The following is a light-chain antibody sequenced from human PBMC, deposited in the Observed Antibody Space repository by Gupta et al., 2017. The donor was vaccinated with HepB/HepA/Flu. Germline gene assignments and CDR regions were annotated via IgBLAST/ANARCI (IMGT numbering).Light chain of an antibody. V-gene: IGLV3-1*01. CDR3: QAWDSSTVV. J-gene: IGLJ2*01. Sequence: SYELTQPPSVSVSPRQTASITCSGDKLGDKYACWYQQKPGQSPVLVIYQDSKRPSGIPERFSGSNSENTATLTISGTQAMDEADYYCQAWDSSTVVFGGGTKLTVL. CDR2: QDS. CDR1: KLGDKY.